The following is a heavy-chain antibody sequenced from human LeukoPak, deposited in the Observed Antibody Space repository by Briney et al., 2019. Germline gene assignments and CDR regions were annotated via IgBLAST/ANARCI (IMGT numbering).Heavy chain of an antibody. D-gene: IGHD5-18*01. CDR1: GYTFTGYY. CDR3: ARMDTAMVTPFDY. CDR2: INPNSGGT. J-gene: IGHJ4*02. V-gene: IGHV1-2*02. Sequence: ASVKVSCKASGYTFTGYYMHWVRQAPGQGLEWMGWINPNSGGTNYAQKFQGRVTMTRDTSISTACMELSRLRSDDTAVYYCARMDTAMVTPFDYWGQGTLVTVSS.